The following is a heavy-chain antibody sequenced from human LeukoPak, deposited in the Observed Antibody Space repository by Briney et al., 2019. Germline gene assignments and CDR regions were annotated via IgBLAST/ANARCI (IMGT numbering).Heavy chain of an antibody. CDR1: GGSISSYY. V-gene: IGHV4-59*08. J-gene: IGHJ4*02. CDR3: ARYPIGSYFDY. D-gene: IGHD1-26*01. Sequence: PSETLSLTCTVSGGSISSYYWSWIRQPPGKGLEWIGYIYYGGSTNYNPSLKSRVTISVDTSKNQFSLKLSSVTAADTAVYYCARYPIGSYFDYWGQGTLVTVSS. CDR2: IYYGGST.